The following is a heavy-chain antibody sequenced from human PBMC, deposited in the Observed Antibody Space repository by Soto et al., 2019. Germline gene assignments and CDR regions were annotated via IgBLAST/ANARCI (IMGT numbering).Heavy chain of an antibody. J-gene: IGHJ4*02. CDR2: IIPIFGTA. V-gene: IGHV1-69*13. D-gene: IGHD5-18*01. CDR3: ARDRDSYGYWFDY. CDR1: GGTFSSYA. Sequence: SVKVSCKASGGTFSSYAISWVRQAPGQGLEWMGGIIPIFGTANYAQKFQGRVTITADESTSTAYMELSSLRSEDTAVYYCARDRDSYGYWFDYWGQGTLVTVSS.